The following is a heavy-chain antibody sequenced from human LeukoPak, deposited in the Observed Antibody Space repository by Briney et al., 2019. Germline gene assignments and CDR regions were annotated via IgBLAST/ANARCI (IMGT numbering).Heavy chain of an antibody. CDR2: IYTSGST. D-gene: IGHD3-10*01. CDR1: GGSISSGGYY. J-gene: IGHJ4*02. Sequence: SETLSLTCTVSGGSISSGGYYWSWIRQPAGKGLEWIGRIYTSGSTNYNPSLKSRVTMSVDTSKNQFSLKLSSVTAADTAVYYCARVSLVRGAPDYYFDYWGQGTLVTVSS. V-gene: IGHV4-61*02. CDR3: ARVSLVRGAPDYYFDY.